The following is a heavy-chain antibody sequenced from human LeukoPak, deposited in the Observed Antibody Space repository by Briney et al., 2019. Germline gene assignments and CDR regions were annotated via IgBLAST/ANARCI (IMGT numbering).Heavy chain of an antibody. CDR1: GGTFISYA. CDR2: IIPILGTA. Sequence: GASVKVSCKASGGTFISYAISWVRQAPGQGLEWMGGIIPILGTANYAQKFQGRVTIITDESTSTAYMELSSLRSEDTAVYYCARDGRLGASDYWGQGTLVTVSS. J-gene: IGHJ4*02. D-gene: IGHD1-26*01. CDR3: ARDGRLGASDY. V-gene: IGHV1-69*05.